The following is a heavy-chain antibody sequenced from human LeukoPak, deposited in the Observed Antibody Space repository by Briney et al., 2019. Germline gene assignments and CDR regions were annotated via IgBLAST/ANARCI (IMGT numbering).Heavy chain of an antibody. CDR3: AKYGRSGYSSGMDV. CDR2: ISVSGGST. Sequence: GGSLRLSCAASGFTFSSYAMTWVRQAPGKGLEWVSTISVSGGSTYYADSVKGRFTISRDNSKNTLYLQMYSLRAEDTAVYYCAKYGRSGYSSGMDVWSQGTTVTVSS. CDR1: GFTFSSYA. J-gene: IGHJ6*02. D-gene: IGHD2-15*01. V-gene: IGHV3-23*01.